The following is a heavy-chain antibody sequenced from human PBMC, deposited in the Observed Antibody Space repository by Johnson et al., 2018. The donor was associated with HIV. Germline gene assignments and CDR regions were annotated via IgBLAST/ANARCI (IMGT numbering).Heavy chain of an antibody. CDR2: INEDGGRT. J-gene: IGHJ3*02. Sequence: EVQVVESGGGLVQPGGSLRLSCGVSGFTFTNYWLHWVHQAPGKGLVWVSHINEDGGRTDYADSVKGRFTISRDNSQNTLYLQMNRLRVEDTAVYYCAKWSDIWGQGTMVTVSS. CDR3: AKWSDI. V-gene: IGHV3-74*02. CDR1: GFTFTNYW. D-gene: IGHD2-8*01.